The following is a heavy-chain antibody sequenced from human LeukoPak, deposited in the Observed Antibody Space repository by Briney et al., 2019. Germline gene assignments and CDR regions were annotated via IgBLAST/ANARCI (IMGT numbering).Heavy chain of an antibody. V-gene: IGHV4-4*02. J-gene: IGHJ4*02. Sequence: SETLSLTCGVSGGSISNTNWWSWARQPPGQGLEWIGEISLTGLTHYNPSLESRVTVSLDKSKNQLSLNLTSVTAADTAVYYCSRENGAFSPFGYWGQGILVTV. D-gene: IGHD2-8*01. CDR1: GGSISNTNW. CDR2: ISLTGLT. CDR3: SRENGAFSPFGY.